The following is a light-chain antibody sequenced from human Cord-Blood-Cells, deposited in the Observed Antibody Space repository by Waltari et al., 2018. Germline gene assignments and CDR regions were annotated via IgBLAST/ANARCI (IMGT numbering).Light chain of an antibody. Sequence: NFMLTQPHSVSESPGKTVTISCTRSSGSIASNYLQWYQQRPASAPTTVIYEDNQRPSGVPDRFSGSIDSSSNSASLAIAGLKTEDEADYYCQSYDSSNSWVFGGGTKLTVL. V-gene: IGLV6-57*03. CDR1: SGSIASNY. CDR3: QSYDSSNSWV. CDR2: EDN. J-gene: IGLJ3*02.